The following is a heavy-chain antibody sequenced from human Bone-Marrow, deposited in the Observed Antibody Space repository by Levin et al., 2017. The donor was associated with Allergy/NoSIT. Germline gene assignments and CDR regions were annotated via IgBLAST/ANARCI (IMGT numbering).Heavy chain of an antibody. CDR2: ISDSGGAR. J-gene: IGHJ4*02. V-gene: IGHV3-23*01. CDR1: AFTFSNFA. D-gene: IGHD6-13*01. CDR3: AKGGLAAAGTWVDY. Sequence: GGSLRLSCAASAFTFSNFAMSWVRQAPGKGLEWVSGISDSGGARYYADSVKGRFTISRDNSKNTLYLQMNSLRAEDTAVYYCAKGGLAAAGTWVDYWGQGTLVTV.